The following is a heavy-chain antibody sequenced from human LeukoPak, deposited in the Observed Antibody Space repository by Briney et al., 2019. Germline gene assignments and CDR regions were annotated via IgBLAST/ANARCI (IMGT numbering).Heavy chain of an antibody. CDR1: GYTFTSYG. J-gene: IGHJ5*02. CDR2: VTPNTGGT. D-gene: IGHD2-15*01. Sequence: ASVKVSCKASGYTFTSYGISWVRQAPGQGLEWMGWVTPNTGGTNYAQKFQGRVTMTRDTSISTAYMELSRLRSDDTAVYYCARDGTSLGYCSGGSCYANWFDPWGQGTLVTVSS. V-gene: IGHV1-2*02. CDR3: ARDGTSLGYCSGGSCYANWFDP.